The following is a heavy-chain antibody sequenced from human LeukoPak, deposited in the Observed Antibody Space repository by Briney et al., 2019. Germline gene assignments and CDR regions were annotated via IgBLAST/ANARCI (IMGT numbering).Heavy chain of an antibody. D-gene: IGHD4-17*01. CDR3: ARHNGDYVTQFLDY. V-gene: IGHV4-39*01. CDR2: IYYSGST. CDR1: GFTVSSNY. J-gene: IGHJ4*02. Sequence: GSLRLSCAASGFTVSSNYMSWIRQPPGKGLEWIGSIYYSGSTYYNPSLKSRVTISVDTSKNQFSLKLSSVTAADTAVYYCARHNGDYVTQFLDYWGQGTLVTVSS.